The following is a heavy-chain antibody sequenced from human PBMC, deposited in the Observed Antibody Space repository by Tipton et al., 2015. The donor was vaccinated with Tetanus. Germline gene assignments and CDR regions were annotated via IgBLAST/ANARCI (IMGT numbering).Heavy chain of an antibody. V-gene: IGHV3-23*01. CDR1: GFTFGSYP. CDR2: VSGTGGST. Sequence: GSLRLSCAASGFTFGSYPMTWVRQAPGKGLQWVGGVSGTGGSTYYADSVRGRFTVSRDNSENYLYLQMTSLRAEDTAIYYCAKAKTWINLWFSDAWGPGTRVTVSP. D-gene: IGHD2-21*01. CDR3: AKAKTWINLWFSDA. J-gene: IGHJ5*02.